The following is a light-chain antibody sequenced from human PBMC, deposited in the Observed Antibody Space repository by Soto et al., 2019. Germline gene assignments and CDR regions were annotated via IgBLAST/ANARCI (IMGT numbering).Light chain of an antibody. CDR1: YSDIGAYNY. CDR3: SSFKGTNSFV. Sequence: QSALTQPPSASGSPGQSVTIPCTGTYSDIGAYNYVSWYQQRPGEAPKLIIYEVSKRPSGVHDRIFASKSGNTAYLTVSGLQADDEANSYCSSFKGTNSFVFGTGTKVTVL. CDR2: EVS. V-gene: IGLV2-8*01. J-gene: IGLJ1*01.